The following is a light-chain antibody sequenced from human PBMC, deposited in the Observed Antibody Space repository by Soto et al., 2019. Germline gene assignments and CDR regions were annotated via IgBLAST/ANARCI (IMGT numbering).Light chain of an antibody. CDR3: HQYESSLWT. J-gene: IGKJ1*01. Sequence: EIVMTQSPATLSVSPGERATLSCRASQSVSSNLAWYQQKPGQAPRLLIYGASSRATGIPDRFSGSGSGTDFTLTISRLEPEDFAVYYCHQYESSLWTFGQGTKVDIK. CDR2: GAS. CDR1: QSVSSN. V-gene: IGKV3-20*01.